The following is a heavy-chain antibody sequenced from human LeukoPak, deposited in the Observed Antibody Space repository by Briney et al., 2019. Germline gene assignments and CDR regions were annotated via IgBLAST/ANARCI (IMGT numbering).Heavy chain of an antibody. V-gene: IGHV4-59*01. J-gene: IGHJ5*02. CDR1: GGSISSYY. CDR3: ARAILALSGSYWFDP. D-gene: IGHD1-26*01. Sequence: SSETLSLTCTVSGGSISSYYWSWIRQPPGKGLEWIGYIYYSGSTNYNPSLKSRVTISVDTSKNQFSLKLSSVTAADTAVYYCARAILALSGSYWFDPWGQGTLVTVSS. CDR2: IYYSGST.